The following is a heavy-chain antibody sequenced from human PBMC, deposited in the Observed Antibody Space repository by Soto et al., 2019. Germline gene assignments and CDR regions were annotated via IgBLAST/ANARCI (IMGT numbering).Heavy chain of an antibody. D-gene: IGHD1-1*01. CDR2: IYYSGST. V-gene: IGHV4-59*08. CDR1: GGSISSYY. CDR3: ARGTAANDAFDI. Sequence: SSETLSLTCTVSGGSISSYYWSWIRQPPGKGLEWIGYIYYSGSTNYNPSLKSRVTISVDTSKNQFSLKLSSVTAADTAVYYCARGTAANDAFDIWGQGTMVTVSS. J-gene: IGHJ3*02.